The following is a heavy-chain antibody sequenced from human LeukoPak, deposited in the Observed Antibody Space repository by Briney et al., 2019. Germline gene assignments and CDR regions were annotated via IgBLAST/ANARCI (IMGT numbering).Heavy chain of an antibody. J-gene: IGHJ4*02. CDR3: ARSRAWEALRGYSYGIDY. CDR2: IYTSGST. CDR1: GGSISSYY. Sequence: SETLSLTCTVSGGSISSYYWSWIRQPAGKGLEWIGRIYTSGSTNYNPSLKSRVTISVDTSKNQFSLKLSSVTAADTGVYYCARSRAWEALRGYSYGIDYWGQGTLVTVSS. V-gene: IGHV4-4*07. D-gene: IGHD5-18*01.